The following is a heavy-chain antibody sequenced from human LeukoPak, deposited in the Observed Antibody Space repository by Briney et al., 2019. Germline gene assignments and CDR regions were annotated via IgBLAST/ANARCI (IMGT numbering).Heavy chain of an antibody. V-gene: IGHV1-69*06. CDR3: ARQKVRGVYYYGMDV. CDR2: IIPIFGTA. J-gene: IGHJ6*04. D-gene: IGHD3-10*01. Sequence: SVKVSCKASGGTFSSYAISWVRQAPGRGLEWMGGIIPIFGTANYAQKFQGRVTITADKSTSTAYMELSSLRSEDTAVYYCARQKVRGVYYYGMDVWGKGTTVTVSS. CDR1: GGTFSSYA.